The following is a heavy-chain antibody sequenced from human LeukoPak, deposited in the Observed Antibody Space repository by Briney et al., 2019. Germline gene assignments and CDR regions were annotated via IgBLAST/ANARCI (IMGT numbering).Heavy chain of an antibody. CDR3: AKRGVVIRVILVGFHKEAYYFDS. D-gene: IGHD3-10*01. CDR1: GITLSNYG. CDR2: ISGSGGST. V-gene: IGHV3-23*01. J-gene: IGHJ4*02. Sequence: GGPLRLSCAVSGITLSNYGMSWVHQAPGKGLEWVAGISGSGGSTYYADSVKGRFTISRDNPKNTLYLQMNSLRAEDTAVYFCAKRGVVIRVILVGFHKEAYYFDSWGQGALVTVSS.